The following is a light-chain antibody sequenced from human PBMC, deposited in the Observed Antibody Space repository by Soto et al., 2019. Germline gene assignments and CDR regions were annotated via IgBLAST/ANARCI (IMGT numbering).Light chain of an antibody. CDR1: SSDVGGYNY. CDR3: ASYTSRISRYV. Sequence: QSVLTQPASVSGSPGQSITISCTGTSSDVGGYNYVSWYQQDPGKAPKLIIYDVSNRPSWVSHRFSGSKSGNTASLTISGLQAEDESNYYCASYTSRISRYVFGGGTKLTVL. J-gene: IGLJ3*02. CDR2: DVS. V-gene: IGLV2-14*03.